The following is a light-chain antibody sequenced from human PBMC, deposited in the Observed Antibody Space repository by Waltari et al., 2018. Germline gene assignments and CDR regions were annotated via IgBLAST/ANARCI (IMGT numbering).Light chain of an antibody. CDR1: HSVSITY. CDR3: QQYDSSSYT. J-gene: IGKJ2*01. CDR2: GAS. V-gene: IGKV3-20*01. Sequence: PGERATLSCRASHSVSITYLACYQQKPGQAPRLLIYGASRRATGIPDRFSGSGSGTELILTISRLEPEDFAVYYCQQYDSSSYTFGQGTRLEIK.